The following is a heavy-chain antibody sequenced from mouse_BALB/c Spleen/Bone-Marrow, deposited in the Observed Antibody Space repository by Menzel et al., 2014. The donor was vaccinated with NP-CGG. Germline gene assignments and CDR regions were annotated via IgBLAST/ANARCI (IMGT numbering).Heavy chain of an antibody. CDR1: GFDFSRYW. CDR2: INPDSSTI. V-gene: IGHV4-1*02. D-gene: IGHD1-1*01. Sequence: EAKVIEFGGGLVQPGGSLKLSCAASGFDFSRYWMSWVRQAPGKGLEWIGEINPDSSTINYTPSLKDKFIISRDNAKNTLYLQMSKVRFEDTALYYCARLSYYGRFAYWGQGTLVTVSA. J-gene: IGHJ3*01. CDR3: ARLSYYGRFAY.